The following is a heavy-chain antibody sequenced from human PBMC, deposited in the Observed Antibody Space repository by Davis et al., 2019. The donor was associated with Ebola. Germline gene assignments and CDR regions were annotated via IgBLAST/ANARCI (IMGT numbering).Heavy chain of an antibody. D-gene: IGHD3-16*01. CDR2: DSYTGST. Sequence: PSETLSLTCTVPGGPVSSYYWSWIRQPPGKGLEWIGYDSYTGSTNYNPSLKSRVTISVDTSKNQFSVKLSSVTAADTAVYYCARDARTSLGAADYWGQGTLVTVSS. J-gene: IGHJ4*02. CDR1: GGPVSSYY. CDR3: ARDARTSLGAADY. V-gene: IGHV4-59*02.